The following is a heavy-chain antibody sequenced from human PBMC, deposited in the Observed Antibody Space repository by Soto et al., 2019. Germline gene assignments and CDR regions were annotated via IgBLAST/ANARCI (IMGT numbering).Heavy chain of an antibody. J-gene: IGHJ4*02. CDR2: ISGSGGST. D-gene: IGHD1-26*01. CDR3: AKLVGNSESEWELYPTDY. V-gene: IGHV3-23*01. CDR1: GFTFSSYA. Sequence: GGSLRLSCAASGFTFSSYAMIWVRQAPGKGLEWVSAISGSGGSTYYADSVKGRFTISRDNSKNTLYLQMNSLRAEDTAVYYCAKLVGNSESEWELYPTDYWGQGTLVTVSS.